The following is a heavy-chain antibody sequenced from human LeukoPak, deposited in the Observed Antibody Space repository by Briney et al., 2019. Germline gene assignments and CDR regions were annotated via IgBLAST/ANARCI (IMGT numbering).Heavy chain of an antibody. D-gene: IGHD3-9*01. CDR1: GFTFSSYS. CDR2: ISSSSSYI. Sequence: GGSLRLSCAASGFTFSSYSMNWVRQAPGKGLEWVSSISSSSSYIYYADSVKGRFTISKDNAKNSLYLQMNSLRAEDTAVYYCARVSRYFDWLLADPSYYYMDVWGKGTTVTISS. J-gene: IGHJ6*03. V-gene: IGHV3-21*01. CDR3: ARVSRYFDWLLADPSYYYMDV.